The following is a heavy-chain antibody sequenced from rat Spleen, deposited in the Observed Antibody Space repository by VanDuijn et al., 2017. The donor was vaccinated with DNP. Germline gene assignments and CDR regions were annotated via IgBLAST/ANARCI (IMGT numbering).Heavy chain of an antibody. J-gene: IGHJ2*01. CDR2: ISTSGGVT. Sequence: EVQLVESGGGLVQPGKSLKLSCAASGFTFSDYNMAWVRQAPKKGLEWVASISTSGGVTYYRDSVKGRFTISRDNAKSILYLQMDSLRSEDTATFYCTTDFERGYWGQGVMVTVSS. V-gene: IGHV5-27*01. D-gene: IGHD1-11*01. CDR3: TTDFERGY. CDR1: GFTFSDYN.